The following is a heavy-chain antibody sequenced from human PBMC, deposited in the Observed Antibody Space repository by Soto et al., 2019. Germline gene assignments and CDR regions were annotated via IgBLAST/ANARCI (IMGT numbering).Heavy chain of an antibody. J-gene: IGHJ6*02. CDR2: IDPSDSYT. CDR1: GYSFTSYW. Sequence: GESLKISCKGSGYSFTSYWISWVRQMPGKGLEWMGRIDPSDSYTNYSPSFQGHVTISADKSISTAYLQWRSLKASDTAMYYCARHLRPFGFDDYYYYDLDVWGQGTTVTVSS. D-gene: IGHD3-16*01. CDR3: ARHLRPFGFDDYYYYDLDV. V-gene: IGHV5-10-1*01.